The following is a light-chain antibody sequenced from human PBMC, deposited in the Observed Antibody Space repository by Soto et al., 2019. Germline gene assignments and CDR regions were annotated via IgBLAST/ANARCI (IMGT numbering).Light chain of an antibody. J-gene: IGKJ4*01. Sequence: DIQMTQSPSSLSASVGDRITITCQASQDISDSLNRYQQKPGRAPNLLIYDASNLEIGVPSRFSGSGSGTDFTFTITGLQPEDIATYYCHQYTYPPLTFGGGTKVDIK. CDR2: DAS. CDR1: QDISDS. V-gene: IGKV1-33*01. CDR3: HQYTYPPLT.